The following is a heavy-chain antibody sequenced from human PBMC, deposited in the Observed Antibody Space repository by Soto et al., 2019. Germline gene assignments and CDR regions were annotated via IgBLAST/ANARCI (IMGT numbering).Heavy chain of an antibody. Sequence: QVQLQESGPGLVKPSQTLSLTCTVSSGSISRSGGYYWSWIRQHPGKGLEWIGYIYYSGSTYYNPSLKSRVTISVDTSKNQFSLKLSSVTAADTAVYYCARAGHSSSSEGANWFDPWGQGTLVTVSS. D-gene: IGHD6-6*01. CDR2: IYYSGST. CDR1: SGSISRSGGYY. CDR3: ARAGHSSSSEGANWFDP. V-gene: IGHV4-31*03. J-gene: IGHJ5*02.